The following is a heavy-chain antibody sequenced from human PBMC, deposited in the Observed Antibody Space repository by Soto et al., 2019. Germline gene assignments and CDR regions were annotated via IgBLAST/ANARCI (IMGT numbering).Heavy chain of an antibody. Sequence: SETLSLTCTVSGGSVSTYYWSWIRQPPGGTLEWIGYIYASGATTYNPSLESRVTMSVDMPNNEFSLELTSLTAADTAVYYCARSHSFDGSIYHYYFDFWGQGTLVTVSS. CDR2: IYASGAT. CDR1: GGSVSTYY. V-gene: IGHV4-59*02. CDR3: ARSHSFDGSIYHYYFDF. J-gene: IGHJ4*02. D-gene: IGHD3-10*01.